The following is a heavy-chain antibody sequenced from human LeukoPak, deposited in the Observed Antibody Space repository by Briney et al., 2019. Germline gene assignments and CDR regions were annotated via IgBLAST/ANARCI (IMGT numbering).Heavy chain of an antibody. CDR2: IYSGGST. D-gene: IGHD2-2*01. V-gene: IGHV3-66*01. Sequence: PGGSLRLSCAASGFTVSSNYMSWVRQAPGKGLEWVSVIYSGGSTYYADSVKGRFTISRDNAKNSLYLQMNSLRAEDTAVYYCAKYECSSTSCYPDYWGQGTLVTVSS. J-gene: IGHJ4*02. CDR1: GFTVSSNY. CDR3: AKYECSSTSCYPDY.